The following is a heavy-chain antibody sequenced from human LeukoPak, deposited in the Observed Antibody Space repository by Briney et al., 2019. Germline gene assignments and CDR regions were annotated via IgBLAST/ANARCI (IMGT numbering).Heavy chain of an antibody. Sequence: GGSLRLSCAGSGFTFSNYWMTWVRQAPGKGLEWVAKVKQVEMEKHYVDSVKGRFTISRDNAKSSLYPRMDSLRVEDTAVYYCARDRDYHDDRTDYYYDAFDIWGQGTTVTVSS. J-gene: IGHJ3*02. CDR1: GFTFSNYW. CDR3: ARDRDYHDDRTDYYYDAFDI. V-gene: IGHV3-7*01. CDR2: VKQVEMEK. D-gene: IGHD3-22*01.